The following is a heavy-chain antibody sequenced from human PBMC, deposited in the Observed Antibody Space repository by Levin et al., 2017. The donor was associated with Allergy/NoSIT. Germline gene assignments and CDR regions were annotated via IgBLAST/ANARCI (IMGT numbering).Heavy chain of an antibody. CDR2: ISYDGSTT. J-gene: IGHJ4*02. V-gene: IGHV3-30*04. CDR1: GFTFSSYP. D-gene: IGHD3-22*01. Sequence: GGSLRLSCAPSGFTFSSYPMHWFRQAPGKGLEWVAVISYDGSTTYYADSVKGRFTISRDNSKNTLYLQMNSLRPEDTAVYYCARADSSAYPDYWGQGALVTVSS. CDR3: ARADSSAYPDY.